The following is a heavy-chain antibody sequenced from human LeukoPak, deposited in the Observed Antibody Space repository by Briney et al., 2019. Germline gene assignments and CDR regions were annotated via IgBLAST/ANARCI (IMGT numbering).Heavy chain of an antibody. CDR3: ATVAGTVEYFQH. Sequence: SGWSLRLSCAASGFTFDDYAMHWVRQAPGRGLEWVSGISWNSGSIGYADSVKGRFTISRDNAKNSLYLQMNSLRAEDTALYYCATVAGTVEYFQHWGQGTLVTVSS. D-gene: IGHD6-19*01. J-gene: IGHJ1*01. V-gene: IGHV3-9*01. CDR1: GFTFDDYA. CDR2: ISWNSGSI.